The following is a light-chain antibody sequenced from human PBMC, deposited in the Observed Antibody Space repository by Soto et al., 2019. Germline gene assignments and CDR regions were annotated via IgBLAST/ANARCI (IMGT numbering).Light chain of an antibody. CDR2: GAS. Sequence: EIGLTQSPGTLSLSPGERATLSCRASQSVSSNLAWYQQKPGQAPRLLIYGASTRATGIPARFSGSGSGADFTLTISRLEPEDFAVYYCQQYGGSPITFGQGTRLEIK. CDR3: QQYGGSPIT. V-gene: IGKV3-20*01. CDR1: QSVSSN. J-gene: IGKJ5*01.